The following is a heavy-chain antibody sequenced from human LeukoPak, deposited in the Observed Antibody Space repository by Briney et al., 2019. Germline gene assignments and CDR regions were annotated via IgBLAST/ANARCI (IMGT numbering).Heavy chain of an antibody. CDR3: AKPMTTLSWYFDY. Sequence: GGSLRLSCAASGFTFSSYSMNWVRQAPGKGLEWVSYISSSSSTIYYADSVKGRFTISRDNSKNTLYLQMNSLRAEDTAVYYCAKPMTTLSWYFDYWGQGTLVTVSS. D-gene: IGHD3-16*02. J-gene: IGHJ4*02. CDR1: GFTFSSYS. V-gene: IGHV3-48*01. CDR2: ISSSSSTI.